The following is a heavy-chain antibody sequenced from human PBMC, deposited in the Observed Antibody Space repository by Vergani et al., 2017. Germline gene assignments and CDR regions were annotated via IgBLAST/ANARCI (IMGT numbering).Heavy chain of an antibody. J-gene: IGHJ6*02. V-gene: IGHV4-34*01. Sequence: QVQLQQWGAGLLKPSETLSLTCAVYGGSFSGYYWSWIRQPPGKGLEWIGEINHSGSTNYNPSLKSRVTISVDTPKNQFSLKLSSVTAADTAVYYCARARWATGYYYYGMDVWGQGTTVTVSS. D-gene: IGHD5-12*01. CDR2: INHSGST. CDR3: ARARWATGYYYYGMDV. CDR1: GGSFSGYY.